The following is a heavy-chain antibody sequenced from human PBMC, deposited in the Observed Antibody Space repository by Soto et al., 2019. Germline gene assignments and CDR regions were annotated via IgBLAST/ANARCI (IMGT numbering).Heavy chain of an antibody. V-gene: IGHV1-3*01. CDR2: INAGNGNT. Sequence: GALVKVSCKASGYTFTSYAMHWVRQAPGQRLEWMGWINAGNGNTKYSQKFQGRVTITRDTSASTAYMELSSLRSEDTAVYYCARVYYGSGSYYYHYGMDVWGQGTTVTVSS. J-gene: IGHJ6*02. CDR1: GYTFTSYA. D-gene: IGHD3-10*01. CDR3: ARVYYGSGSYYYHYGMDV.